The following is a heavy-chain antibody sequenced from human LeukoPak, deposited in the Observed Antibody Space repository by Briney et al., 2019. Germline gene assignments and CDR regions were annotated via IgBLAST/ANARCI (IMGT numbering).Heavy chain of an antibody. Sequence: GASVKVSCKASGDTFTHYIINWVRQAPGQGLEWMGKISAYNNYTNYAQKLQGRVTMTTDTSTSTAYMELRSLRSDDTAVYYCARAFYDILTGYVYWGQGTLVTVSS. D-gene: IGHD3-9*01. CDR1: GDTFTHYI. CDR3: ARAFYDILTGYVY. V-gene: IGHV1-18*01. CDR2: ISAYNNYT. J-gene: IGHJ4*02.